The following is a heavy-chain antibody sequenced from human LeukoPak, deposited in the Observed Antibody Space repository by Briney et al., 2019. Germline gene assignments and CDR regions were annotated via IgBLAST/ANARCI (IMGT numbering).Heavy chain of an antibody. CDR3: ARDLGITANGNYFDY. D-gene: IGHD6-13*01. Sequence: GGSLRLSCAASGFTFSDYGMHWVRQAPGKGLEWVAVIWYDGSNKYYADSVEGRFTVSRDNSKYTLNLQMNSLRAEDTAVYYCARDLGITANGNYFDYWGQGTLVTVSS. CDR2: IWYDGSNK. CDR1: GFTFSDYG. J-gene: IGHJ4*02. V-gene: IGHV3-33*01.